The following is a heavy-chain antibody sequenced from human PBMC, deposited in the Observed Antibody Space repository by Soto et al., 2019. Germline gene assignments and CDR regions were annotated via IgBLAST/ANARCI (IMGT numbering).Heavy chain of an antibody. V-gene: IGHV4-59*08. Sequence: PSETLSLTCTVSSASISSYYWSWIRQSPGKGLEWIGYIYYSGSTKYKPSLKSRVTISVDTSKNQFSLKVYSATAADTAVYYCARHSNRNYGLYYFDYWGLGALVPVSS. CDR3: ARHSNRNYGLYYFDY. J-gene: IGHJ4*02. D-gene: IGHD4-4*01. CDR2: IYYSGST. CDR1: SASISSYY.